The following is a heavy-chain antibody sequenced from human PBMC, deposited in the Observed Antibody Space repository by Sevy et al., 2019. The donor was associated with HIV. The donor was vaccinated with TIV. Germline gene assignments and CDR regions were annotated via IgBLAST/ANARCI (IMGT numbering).Heavy chain of an antibody. D-gene: IGHD4-17*01. CDR2: ITSSGSTK. V-gene: IGHV3-48*03. Sequence: GGSLRLSCAASGFSFSSYEMNWVRQAPGKGLEWVSFITSSGSTKHYSDSVSGRFTISRDNAKYSLSLQMNSLRAEDTAIYYCARDLPPSATTVAHFDYWGQGTLVTVSS. J-gene: IGHJ4*02. CDR3: ARDLPPSATTVAHFDY. CDR1: GFSFSSYE.